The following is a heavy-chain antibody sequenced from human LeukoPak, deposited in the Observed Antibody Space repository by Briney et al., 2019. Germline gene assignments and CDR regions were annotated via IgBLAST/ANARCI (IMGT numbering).Heavy chain of an antibody. Sequence: SETLSLTCAVYGGSFSGYYWSWLRQPPGKGLEWLGEINHSGSTNYNPSLKSRVTISVDTSKNQFSLKLSSVTAADTAVYYCARGRSLGGTIAAAGTGWFDHWGQGTLVTVSS. D-gene: IGHD6-13*01. CDR1: GGSFSGYY. V-gene: IGHV4-34*01. CDR3: ARGRSLGGTIAAAGTGWFDH. CDR2: INHSGST. J-gene: IGHJ5*02.